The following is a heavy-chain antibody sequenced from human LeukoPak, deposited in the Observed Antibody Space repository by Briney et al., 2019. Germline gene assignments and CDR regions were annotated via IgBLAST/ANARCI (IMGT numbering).Heavy chain of an antibody. CDR1: GFTFSSYA. Sequence: GGSLRLSCAASGFTFSSYAMSLVRQAPGKGLEGVAAISGSGGSTYYADSMKGRFTISRDNSKNPLYLQMTSLRAEDTAVYYCAKSKWIQLWSSFDYWGPGTLVTVSS. CDR3: AKSKWIQLWSSFDY. V-gene: IGHV3-23*01. CDR2: ISGSGGST. D-gene: IGHD5-18*01. J-gene: IGHJ4*02.